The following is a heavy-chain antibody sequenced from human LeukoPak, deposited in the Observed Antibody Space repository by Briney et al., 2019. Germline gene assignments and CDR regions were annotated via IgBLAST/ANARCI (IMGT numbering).Heavy chain of an antibody. J-gene: IGHJ4*02. D-gene: IGHD6-13*01. CDR3: KSGGAAPGNFDY. Sequence: GGSLRLSCAASGFTFTSYWMSWMRQAPGKGLQWVANIKHDGSEQYYVDSVKGRFTISRNNAKNSLYLQMNSLGVEDTAVYYCKSGGAAPGNFDYWGQGALVTVSS. CDR1: GFTFTSYW. CDR2: IKHDGSEQ. V-gene: IGHV3-7*01.